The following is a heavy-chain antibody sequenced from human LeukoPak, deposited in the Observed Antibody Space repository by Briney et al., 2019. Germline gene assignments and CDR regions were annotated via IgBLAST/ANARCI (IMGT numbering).Heavy chain of an antibody. D-gene: IGHD3-3*01. CDR2: IKQDGSEK. V-gene: IGHV3-7*01. CDR3: ARDTMMYYDFWSGYDLGPVGENWFDP. Sequence: GGSLRLSCAASGFTFSSYWMSWVRQAPGKGLEWVANIKQDGSEKYYVDSVKGRFTISRDNAKNSLYLQMNSLRAEDTAVYYCARDTMMYYDFWSGYDLGPVGENWFDPWGQGTLVTVSS. J-gene: IGHJ5*02. CDR1: GFTFSSYW.